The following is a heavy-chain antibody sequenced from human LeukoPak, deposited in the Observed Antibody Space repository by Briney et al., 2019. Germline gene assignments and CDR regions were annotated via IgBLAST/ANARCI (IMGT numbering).Heavy chain of an antibody. CDR2: IHNSGTT. V-gene: IGHV4-34*01. CDR1: GGPFSGYF. D-gene: IGHD3-10*01. Sequence: SETLSLTCAVSGGPFSGYFWSWIRQPPGKGLEWIGEIHNSGTTNYNPSLNSRVTISEDTSKNQFYLNLSSVTAADTAVYYCARRYYYNLGSFPFDFWGQGTLVTVSS. J-gene: IGHJ4*02. CDR3: ARRYYYNLGSFPFDF.